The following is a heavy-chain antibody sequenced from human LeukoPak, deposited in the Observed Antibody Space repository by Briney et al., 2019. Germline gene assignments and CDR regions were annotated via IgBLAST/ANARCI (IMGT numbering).Heavy chain of an antibody. V-gene: IGHV1-46*01. J-gene: IGHJ4*02. CDR3: ARDEWELLRADY. CDR2: INPSGGST. D-gene: IGHD1-26*01. Sequence: ASVKVSRKASGYTFTSHYMHWVRQAPGQGLEWMGIINPSGGSTSYAQKFQGRVTMTRDTSTSTVYMELSSLRSEDTAVYYCARDEWELLRADYWGQGTLVTVSS. CDR1: GYTFTSHY.